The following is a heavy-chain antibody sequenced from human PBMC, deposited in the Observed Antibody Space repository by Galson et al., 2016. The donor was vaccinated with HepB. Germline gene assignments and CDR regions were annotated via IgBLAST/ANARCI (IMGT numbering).Heavy chain of an antibody. CDR2: TYFRSKWYN. V-gene: IGHV6-1*01. J-gene: IGHJ4*02. D-gene: IGHD6-13*01. CDR3: ARETSTWWT. CDR1: GDSVSGNSVA. Sequence: CAISGDSVSGNSVAWNWIRQSPSRGLEWLGRTYFRSKWYNDYAPSVKSRTNFSGDISKNQFSLHLNSVTPEDAAVYYCARETSTWWTWGQGTLVTVSS.